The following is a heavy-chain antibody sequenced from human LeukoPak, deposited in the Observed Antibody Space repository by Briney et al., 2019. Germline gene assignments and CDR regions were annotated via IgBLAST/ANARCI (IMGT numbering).Heavy chain of an antibody. CDR1: GFTFSSYA. CDR2: ISGSGGST. D-gene: IGHD1-26*01. CDR3: AKDRGPSGSYYLDY. V-gene: IGHV3-23*01. J-gene: IGHJ4*02. Sequence: GGALRLSCAASGFTFSSYAMSRVRQAPGKGLEWVSAISGSGGSTYYADSVKGRFTISRDNSKNTLYLQMNSLRAEDTAVYYCAKDRGPSGSYYLDYWGQGTLVTVSS.